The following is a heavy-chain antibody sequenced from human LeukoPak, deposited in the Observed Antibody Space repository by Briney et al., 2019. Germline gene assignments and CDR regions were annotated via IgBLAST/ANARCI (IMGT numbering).Heavy chain of an antibody. CDR1: GFTVSSNY. CDR2: IYSGGST. Sequence: GGSLRLSCAASGFTVSSNYMSWVRQAPGKGLEWVSVIYSGGSTYYADSAKGRFTISRDNSKNTLYLQMNSLRAEDTAVYYCARARIAAAVPYYFDYWGQGTLVTVSS. CDR3: ARARIAAAVPYYFDY. D-gene: IGHD6-13*01. J-gene: IGHJ4*02. V-gene: IGHV3-53*01.